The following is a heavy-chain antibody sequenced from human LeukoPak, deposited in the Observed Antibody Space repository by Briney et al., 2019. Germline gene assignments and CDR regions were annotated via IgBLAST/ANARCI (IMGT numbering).Heavy chain of an antibody. Sequence: GGSLRLSCAASGFSFSTYVMHWVRQAPGKGLEWVAVISYDGGNKYYADSVKGRFTISRDNSKNTLYLQMNSLRAEDTAVYYCARAGSGWYHFDPWGQGTLVTVSS. V-gene: IGHV3-30*03. CDR1: GFSFSTYV. CDR2: ISYDGGNK. D-gene: IGHD6-19*01. J-gene: IGHJ5*02. CDR3: ARAGSGWYHFDP.